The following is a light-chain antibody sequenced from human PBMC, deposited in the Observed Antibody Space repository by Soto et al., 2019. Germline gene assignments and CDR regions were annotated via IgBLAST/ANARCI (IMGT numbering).Light chain of an antibody. CDR1: QSLTNPY. V-gene: IGKV3-20*01. CDR3: QQYGSSEII. CDR2: DIS. Sequence: ENVLTEAPGTLSLSPGDRATLFWSARQSLTNPYIAWYQQKNGQAPRLLIYDISSRATGIPDRFSGSVYGTDFNLTITRLEPEDFAVFYCQQYGSSEIIFGQGTRLEIK. J-gene: IGKJ5*01.